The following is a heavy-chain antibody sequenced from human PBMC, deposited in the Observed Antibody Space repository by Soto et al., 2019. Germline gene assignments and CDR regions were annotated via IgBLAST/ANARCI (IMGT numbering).Heavy chain of an antibody. CDR1: GDTLPEFS. V-gene: IGHV1-24*01. J-gene: IGHJ5*02. D-gene: IGHD1-26*01. Sequence: GASVKVSCKVSGDTLPEFSMHWVRQAPGKGLEWMGGFDPEDGETIYAQKFLGRVTMTEDTSTDTAYMELSSLTSEDTAVYYCAKDRFRSASPGWFDPWGQGTLVTVSS. CDR3: AKDRFRSASPGWFDP. CDR2: FDPEDGET.